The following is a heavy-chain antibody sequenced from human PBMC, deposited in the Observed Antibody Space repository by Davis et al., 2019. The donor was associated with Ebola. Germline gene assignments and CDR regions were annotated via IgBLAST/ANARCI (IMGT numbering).Heavy chain of an antibody. Sequence: GESLKISCAASGFTFSSYAMHWVRQAPGKGLEWVAVISYDGSNKYYADSVKGRFTISRDNSKNTLYLQMNSLRAEDTAVYYCAKDASTSCPDYWGQGTLVTVSS. CDR1: GFTFSSYA. J-gene: IGHJ4*02. CDR3: AKDASTSCPDY. CDR2: ISYDGSNK. D-gene: IGHD2-2*01. V-gene: IGHV3-30-3*01.